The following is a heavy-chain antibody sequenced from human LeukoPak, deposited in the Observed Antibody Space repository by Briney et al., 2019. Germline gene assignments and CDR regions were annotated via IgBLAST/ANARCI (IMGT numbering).Heavy chain of an antibody. CDR2: INPNSGGT. Sequence: ASVKVSCKASAYSFTDYYVHWVRQAPGQGLEWMGWINPNSGGTNYAQKLQGRVTMTTDTSTSTAYMELRSLRSDDTAVYYCARYGGYCSGGSCYRRLYYYYYMDVWGKGTTVTVSS. CDR3: ARYGGYCSGGSCYRRLYYYYYMDV. V-gene: IGHV1-2*02. CDR1: AYSFTDYY. D-gene: IGHD2-15*01. J-gene: IGHJ6*03.